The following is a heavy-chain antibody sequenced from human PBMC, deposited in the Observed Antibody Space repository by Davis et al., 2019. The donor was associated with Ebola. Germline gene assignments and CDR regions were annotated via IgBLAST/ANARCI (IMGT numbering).Heavy chain of an antibody. V-gene: IGHV4-34*01. D-gene: IGHD3-16*01. CDR1: GFTFGDYF. CDR3: ARGRQRRWGVWFDP. Sequence: ESLKISCAASGFTFGDYFMSWIRQPPGKGLEWIGEINHSGSTNYNPSLKSRVTISVDTSKNQFSLKLSSVTAADTAVYYCARGRQRRWGVWFDPWGQGTLVTVSS. CDR2: INHSGST. J-gene: IGHJ5*02.